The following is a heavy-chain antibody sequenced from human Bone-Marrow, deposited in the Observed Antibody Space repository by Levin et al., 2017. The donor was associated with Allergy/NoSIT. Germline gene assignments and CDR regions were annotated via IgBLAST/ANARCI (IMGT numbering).Heavy chain of an antibody. Sequence: PGGSLRLSCAASGFTFSSYGMHWVRQAPGKGLEWVAVISYDGSNKYYADSVKGRFTISRDNSKNTLYLQMNSLRAEDTAVYYCAKDIVVVVAATYDAFDIWGQGTMVTVSS. CDR3: AKDIVVVVAATYDAFDI. D-gene: IGHD2-15*01. CDR1: GFTFSSYG. J-gene: IGHJ3*02. CDR2: ISYDGSNK. V-gene: IGHV3-30*18.